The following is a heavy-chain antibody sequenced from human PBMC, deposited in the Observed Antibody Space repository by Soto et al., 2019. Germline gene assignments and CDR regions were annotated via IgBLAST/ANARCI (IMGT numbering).Heavy chain of an antibody. CDR2: ISYDGSNK. CDR3: AREGLDDVTSYGMDV. CDR1: GFTFSSYA. J-gene: IGHJ6*02. Sequence: VQLVESGGGVVQPGRSLRLSCAASGFTFSSYAMHWVRQAPGKGLEWVAVISYDGSNKYYADSVKGRFTISRDNSKNTLYLQMNSLRAEDTAVYYCAREGLDDVTSYGMDVWGQGTTVTVSS. V-gene: IGHV3-30-3*01. D-gene: IGHD6-19*01.